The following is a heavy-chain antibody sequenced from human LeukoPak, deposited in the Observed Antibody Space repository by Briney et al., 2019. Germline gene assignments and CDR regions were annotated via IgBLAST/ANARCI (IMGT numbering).Heavy chain of an antibody. Sequence: PSETLSLTCAVSGYSISSGYYWGWIRQPPGKGLEWIATISHTVTTSYNPPLKSRVTISVDTSKNQFSLRLTSVTAADTAVYFCARVPHCSGGTCYAGGFSFDYWGQGILVTVSS. D-gene: IGHD2-15*01. CDR3: ARVPHCSGGTCYAGGFSFDY. J-gene: IGHJ4*02. CDR2: ISHTVTT. CDR1: GYSISSGYY. V-gene: IGHV4-38-2*01.